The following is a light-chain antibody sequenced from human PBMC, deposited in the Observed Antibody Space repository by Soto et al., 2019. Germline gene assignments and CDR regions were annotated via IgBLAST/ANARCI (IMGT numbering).Light chain of an antibody. CDR1: SSNIGAAYD. CDR2: GNS. Sequence: QLVLTQPPSVSGAPGQRVTISCTGTSSNIGAAYDVHWYQQVPGTAPKLLIYGNSHRPSGVPDRFSGSRSGTSASLAITGLQAEDEADYYCQSYDRSLTGFYVFGPGTKVTVL. J-gene: IGLJ1*01. V-gene: IGLV1-40*01. CDR3: QSYDRSLTGFYV.